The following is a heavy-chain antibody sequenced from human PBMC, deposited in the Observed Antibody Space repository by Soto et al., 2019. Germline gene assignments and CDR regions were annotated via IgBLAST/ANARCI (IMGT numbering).Heavy chain of an antibody. CDR1: GFTFSTYW. CDR3: ARGDYHESSGPFTDAFDV. CDR2: IKQEGSEK. J-gene: IGHJ3*01. D-gene: IGHD3-22*01. V-gene: IGHV3-7*04. Sequence: EVQLVESGGGLVQPGGYLRLSCAASGFTFSTYWMSWVRQAPGKGLGWVANIKQEGSEKWNVDSVKGRFTISRDNAKKSLFLQMNSLNSEDTAVYYCARGDYHESSGPFTDAFDVWGQGTMVTVSS.